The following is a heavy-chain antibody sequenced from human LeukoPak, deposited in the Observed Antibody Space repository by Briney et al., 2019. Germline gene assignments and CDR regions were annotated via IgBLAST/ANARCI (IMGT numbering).Heavy chain of an antibody. CDR3: AREMVAAILEYQHFDY. V-gene: IGHV3-30*04. J-gene: IGHJ4*02. D-gene: IGHD2-15*01. CDR2: ISYDGSNK. CDR1: GFTFSSYA. Sequence: GGSLRLSCAASGFTFSSYAMHWVRQAPGKGLEWVAVISYDGSNKYYADSVKGRFTNSRDNSKNTLYLQMNSLRAEDTAVYYCAREMVAAILEYQHFDYWGQGTLVTVSS.